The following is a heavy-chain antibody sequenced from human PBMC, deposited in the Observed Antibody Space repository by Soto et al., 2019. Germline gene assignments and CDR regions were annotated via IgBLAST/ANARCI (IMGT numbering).Heavy chain of an antibody. Sequence: QVQLVESGGGVVHPGRSLRLACAASGFTFSSYGMHWVRQAPGKGLEWVAVIWYDGSNKYYADSVKGRFTISRDNSKNTLYLQVNSLRAEDTAVYYCTRNRRDFDASDIWGQGTMVTVSS. CDR1: GFTFSSYG. CDR2: IWYDGSNK. CDR3: TRNRRDFDASDI. D-gene: IGHD3-3*01. V-gene: IGHV3-33*01. J-gene: IGHJ3*02.